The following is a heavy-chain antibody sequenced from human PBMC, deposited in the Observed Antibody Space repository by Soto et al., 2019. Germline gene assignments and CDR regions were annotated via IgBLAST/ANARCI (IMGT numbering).Heavy chain of an antibody. D-gene: IGHD4-17*01. CDR2: ISYDGSNK. CDR3: AKDRTQYGDYLYYFDY. V-gene: IGHV3-30*18. CDR1: GFTFSSYG. Sequence: GSLRLSCAASGFTFSSYGMHWVRQAPGKGLEWVAVISYDGSNKYYADSVKGRFTISRDNSKNTLYLQMNSLRAEDTAVYYCAKDRTQYGDYLYYFDYWGQGTLVTVSS. J-gene: IGHJ4*02.